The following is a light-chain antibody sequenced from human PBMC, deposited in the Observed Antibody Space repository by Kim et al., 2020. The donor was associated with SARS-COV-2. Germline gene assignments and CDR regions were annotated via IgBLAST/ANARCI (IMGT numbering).Light chain of an antibody. CDR1: LSVSSSY. CDR2: GAS. CDR3: QQYGTSPLT. V-gene: IGKV3-20*01. Sequence: SPGERATLSGRPSLSVSSSYFAWYQNKPGQSNRLIICGASSRATGIPDRFSGSASGADFSLTISRLEPEDFAEYYYQQYGTSPLTFGGGTKVDIK. J-gene: IGKJ4*01.